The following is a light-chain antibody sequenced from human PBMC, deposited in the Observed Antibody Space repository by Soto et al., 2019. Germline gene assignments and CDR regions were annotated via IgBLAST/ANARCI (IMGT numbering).Light chain of an antibody. J-gene: IGKJ2*01. CDR1: QSVSSA. CDR2: ASS. CDR3: QHYNSSPPRYT. V-gene: IGKV3-15*01. Sequence: DIVLTQSPATLSVSPGERVTLSCRASQSVSSALAWYQQKPGQAPRLLIYASSTRATGVPDRFSGSGSGTYFTLTISGLQSEDFAIYYCQHYNSSPPRYTFGQGTTLQI.